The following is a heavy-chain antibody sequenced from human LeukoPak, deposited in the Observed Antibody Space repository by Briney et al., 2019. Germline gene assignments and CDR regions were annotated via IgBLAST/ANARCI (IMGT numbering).Heavy chain of an antibody. D-gene: IGHD3-22*01. CDR2: IKQDGSEQ. CDR1: GFTFTTYW. Sequence: GGSLRLSCAASGFTFTTYWMGWVRQAPGKGLEWVANIKQDGSEQYYVDSVKGRFTISRDNAKNSLYLQMNSLRAEDTAVYYCARDFYDTSGYYYDYWGQGTLVTVSS. J-gene: IGHJ4*02. V-gene: IGHV3-7*01. CDR3: ARDFYDTSGYYYDY.